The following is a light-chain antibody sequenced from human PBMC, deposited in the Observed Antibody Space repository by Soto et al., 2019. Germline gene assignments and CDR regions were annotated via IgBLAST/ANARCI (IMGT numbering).Light chain of an antibody. J-gene: IGLJ3*02. CDR3: SAYTRSSTGV. V-gene: IGLV2-14*01. Sequence: QSALTQPASVSGSPGQTITISCTGTSSDVGGYNYVSWYQQHPGKAPKLMIYEDSNRPSGVSNRFSGSKSGNTASLTISGLQAEDEADYYCSAYTRSSTGVFGGGTKVTVL. CDR2: EDS. CDR1: SSDVGGYNY.